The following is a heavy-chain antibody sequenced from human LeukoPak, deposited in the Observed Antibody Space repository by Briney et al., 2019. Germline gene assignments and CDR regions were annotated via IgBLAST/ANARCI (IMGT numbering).Heavy chain of an antibody. Sequence: PSETLSLTCAVYGGSFSGFYWSWIRQPPGKGLEWIGYIYYSGSTNYNPSLKSRVTISVDTSKNQFSLKLSSVTAADTAVYYCARTTEGGYTYDYFYYYYMDVWGKGTTVTISS. CDR1: GGSFSGFY. V-gene: IGHV4-59*01. D-gene: IGHD5-18*01. CDR2: IYYSGST. CDR3: ARTTEGGYTYDYFYYYYMDV. J-gene: IGHJ6*03.